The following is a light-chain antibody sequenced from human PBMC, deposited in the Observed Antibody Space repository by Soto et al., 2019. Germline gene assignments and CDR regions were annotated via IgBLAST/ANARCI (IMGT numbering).Light chain of an antibody. V-gene: IGLV2-14*03. CDR3: SSYTNRYTLL. CDR1: SSDVGGYDH. Sequence: QSVLTQPAYVSGSPGQSITISCTGTSSDVGGYDHVSWYQQHPGKAPKLIIYDVTVRPSGISRRFSGSKSDNTASLAVSGLEPEDEADYYCSSYTNRYTLLFGGGTKLTVL. J-gene: IGLJ3*02. CDR2: DVT.